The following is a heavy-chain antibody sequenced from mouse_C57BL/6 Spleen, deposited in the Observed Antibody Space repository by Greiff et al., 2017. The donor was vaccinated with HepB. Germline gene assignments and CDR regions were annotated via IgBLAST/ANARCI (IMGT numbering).Heavy chain of an antibody. J-gene: IGHJ1*03. V-gene: IGHV1-52*01. CDR2: IDPSDSET. Sequence: VQLQQPGAELVRPGSSVKLSCKASGYTFTSYWMHWVKQRPIQGLEWIGNIDPSDSETHYNQKFKDKATLTVDKSSSTAYMQLSSLTSEDSAVYYCASRLGRGWYFDVWGTGTTVTVSS. CDR1: GYTFTSYW. CDR3: ASRLGRGWYFDV. D-gene: IGHD4-1*01.